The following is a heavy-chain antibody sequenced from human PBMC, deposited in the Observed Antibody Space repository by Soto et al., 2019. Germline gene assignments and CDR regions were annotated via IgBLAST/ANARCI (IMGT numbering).Heavy chain of an antibody. CDR2: IIPIFGTA. CDR1: GGTFSSYA. V-gene: IGHV1-69*01. D-gene: IGHD2-15*01. Sequence: QVQLVQSGAEVKKPGSSVKVSCKASGGTFSSYAISWVRQAPGQGLEWMGGIIPIFGTANYAQKFQDRVTITADESTSTAYMELSSLRSEDTAVYYCARDCSGGSCYSGAFDIWGQGTMVTVSS. CDR3: ARDCSGGSCYSGAFDI. J-gene: IGHJ3*02.